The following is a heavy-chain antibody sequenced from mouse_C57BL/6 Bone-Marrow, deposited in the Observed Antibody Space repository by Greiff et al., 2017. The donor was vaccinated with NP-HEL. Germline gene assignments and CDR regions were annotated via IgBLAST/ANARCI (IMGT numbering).Heavy chain of an antibody. CDR1: GYTFTDYY. CDR2: IYPGSGNT. CDR3: ARWGRRGYAMDY. V-gene: IGHV1-76*01. Sequence: VKLQQSGAELVRPGASVKLSCKASGYTFTDYYINWVKQRPGQGLEWIARIYPGSGNTYYNEKFKGKATLTAEKSSSTAYMQLSSLTSEDSAVYFCARWGRRGYAMDYWGQGTSVTVSS. J-gene: IGHJ4*01.